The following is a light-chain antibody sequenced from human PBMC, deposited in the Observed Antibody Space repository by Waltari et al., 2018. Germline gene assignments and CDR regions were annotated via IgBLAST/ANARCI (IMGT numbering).Light chain of an antibody. J-gene: IGLJ2*01. CDR2: EGS. Sequence: QSALTQPASVSGSPGQSITISCTGTSSDVGSYNLVSWYQQHPGKAPKLMIYEGSKRPSGVSMRFSGSKSGNTASLTISGLQAEDEADYYCCSYAGSSDVVFGGGTKLTVL. CDR1: SSDVGSYNL. CDR3: CSYAGSSDVV. V-gene: IGLV2-23*01.